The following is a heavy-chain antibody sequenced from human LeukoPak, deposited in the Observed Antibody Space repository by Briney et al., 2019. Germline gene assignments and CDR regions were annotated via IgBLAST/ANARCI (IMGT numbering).Heavy chain of an antibody. V-gene: IGHV4-59*12. D-gene: IGHD3-22*01. Sequence: PSETLSLTCTVSGGSISTYYWSWIRQPPGKGLEWIGYIYYSGSTNYNPSLKSRVTMSVDTSKNQFSLKLSSVTAADTAVYYCARDRRPYYYDSSGYYYFDYWGQGTLVTVSS. CDR3: ARDRRPYYYDSSGYYYFDY. J-gene: IGHJ4*02. CDR1: GGSISTYY. CDR2: IYYSGST.